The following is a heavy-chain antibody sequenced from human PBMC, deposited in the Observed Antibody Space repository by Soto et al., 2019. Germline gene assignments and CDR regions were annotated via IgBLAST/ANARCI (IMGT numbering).Heavy chain of an antibody. J-gene: IGHJ6*03. CDR3: TRDESPYCSSTSCSDMDV. Sequence: TGGSLRLSCTASGFTFGDYAMSWFRQAPGKGLEWVGFIRSKAYGGTTEYAASVKGRFTISRDDSKSIAYLQMNSLKTEDTAVYYCTRDESPYCSSTSCSDMDVWGKGTTVTVSS. CDR2: IRSKAYGGTT. V-gene: IGHV3-49*03. CDR1: GFTFGDYA. D-gene: IGHD2-2*01.